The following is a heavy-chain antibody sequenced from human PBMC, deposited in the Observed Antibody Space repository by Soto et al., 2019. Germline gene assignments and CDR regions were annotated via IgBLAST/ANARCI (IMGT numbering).Heavy chain of an antibody. CDR1: GGSVSSGSYY. V-gene: IGHV4-61*01. CDR2: IYYSGST. J-gene: IGHJ4*02. CDR3: ARMGMREGGYSYADFDY. Sequence: SETLSLTCTVSGGSVSSGSYYWSWIRQPPGKGLEWIGYIYYSGSTNYNPSLKSRVTISVDTSKNQFSLKLSSVTAADTAVYYCARMGMREGGYSYADFDYWGQGTLVTVSS. D-gene: IGHD5-18*01.